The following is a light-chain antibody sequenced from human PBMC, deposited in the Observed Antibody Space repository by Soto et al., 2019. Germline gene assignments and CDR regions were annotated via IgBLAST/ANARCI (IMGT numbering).Light chain of an antibody. Sequence: DIVMTQSPASLAVSLGERATINCKSSQTVLKSSNNKNYLAWYQQKPGQPPKLLLYWASTRESRVPDRFSGSGSGTDFTLTISSLHAEDGAVYYCQQYSNTPLTFGQGTKLEIK. CDR1: QTVLKSSNNKNY. CDR2: WAS. V-gene: IGKV4-1*01. J-gene: IGKJ2*01. CDR3: QQYSNTPLT.